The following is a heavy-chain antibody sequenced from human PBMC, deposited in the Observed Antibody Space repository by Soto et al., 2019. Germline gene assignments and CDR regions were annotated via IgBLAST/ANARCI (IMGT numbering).Heavy chain of an antibody. J-gene: IGHJ4*02. D-gene: IGHD6-19*01. CDR3: ASCDLDSSGPYHIFDY. CDR1: DGSISTYY. Sequence: PSETLSLTCTVSDGSISTYYWSWIRQPPGKGLEWIGNIYYSESTNYNPSLKSRLTISVDTSKNQFSLKLSSVTAADTAVYYCASCDLDSSGPYHIFDYWGQGILVTVSS. CDR2: IYYSEST. V-gene: IGHV4-59*01.